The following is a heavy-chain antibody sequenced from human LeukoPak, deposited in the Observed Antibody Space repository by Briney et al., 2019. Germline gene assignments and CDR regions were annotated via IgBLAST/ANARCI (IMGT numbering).Heavy chain of an antibody. CDR1: GYTFIGYY. D-gene: IGHD4-17*01. CDR3: ARAMEIYGDYVNY. CDR2: INPNSGGT. V-gene: IGHV1-2*06. Sequence: ASVKVSCKASGYTFIGYYMHWVRQAPGQGLEWMGRINPNSGGTNYAQKFQGRVTMTRNTSISTAYMELGRMTSDDTAVYYCARAMEIYGDYVNYWGQGTLVTVSS. J-gene: IGHJ4*02.